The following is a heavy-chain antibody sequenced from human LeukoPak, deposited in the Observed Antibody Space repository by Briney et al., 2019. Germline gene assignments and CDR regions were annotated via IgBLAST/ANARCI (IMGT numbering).Heavy chain of an antibody. CDR2: INHRGSS. D-gene: IGHD2-15*01. CDR1: GGSFSGYY. Sequence: PSETLSLTCGVFGGSFSGYYWTWLRRPPGKGLEWIGQINHRGSSHYNPSLRSRVTISVDTSKTQFSLKLTPVTAADTAVYYCARDKFCSDTGSCNIGLFDFWGQGALVTVSS. V-gene: IGHV4-34*01. CDR3: ARDKFCSDTGSCNIGLFDF. J-gene: IGHJ4*02.